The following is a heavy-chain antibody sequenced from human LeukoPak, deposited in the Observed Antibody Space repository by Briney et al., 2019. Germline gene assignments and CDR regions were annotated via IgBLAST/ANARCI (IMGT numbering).Heavy chain of an antibody. CDR2: IYYSGST. Sequence: PSETLSLTCTVSGGSISSGDYYCSWIRQPPGKGLEWIGYIYYSGSTYYNPSLKSRVTISVDTSNNQFSLKLSSVTAADTAVYYCAREALRPSRWFDPWGQGTLVTVSS. V-gene: IGHV4-30-4*01. D-gene: IGHD4-17*01. CDR3: AREALRPSRWFDP. J-gene: IGHJ5*02. CDR1: GGSISSGDYY.